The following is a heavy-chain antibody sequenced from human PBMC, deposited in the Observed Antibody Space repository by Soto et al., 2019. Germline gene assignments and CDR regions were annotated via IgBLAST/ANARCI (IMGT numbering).Heavy chain of an antibody. CDR2: IYYSGST. V-gene: IGHV4-61*01. CDR3: ARGSSGSWHNFLAY. D-gene: IGHD6-13*01. Sequence: PSETLSLTCTVSGGSVSSGSYYWSWIRQPPGKGLEWIGYIYYSGSTNYNPSLKSRVTISVDTSKNQFSLKLSSVTAADTAVYYCARGSSGSWHNFLAYWGQGTLVTVSS. J-gene: IGHJ4*02. CDR1: GGSVSSGSYY.